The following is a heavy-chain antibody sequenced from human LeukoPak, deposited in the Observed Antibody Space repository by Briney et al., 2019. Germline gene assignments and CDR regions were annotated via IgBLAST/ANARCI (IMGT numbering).Heavy chain of an antibody. D-gene: IGHD6-13*01. Sequence: ASVKVSCRASGYTFTSYGISWVRQAPGQGLEWMGWISAYNGNTNYAQKLQGRVTMTTDTSTSTAYMEPRSLRSDDTAVYYCARIPSSIAAAGWFDPWGQGTLVTVSS. CDR3: ARIPSSIAAAGWFDP. J-gene: IGHJ5*02. CDR1: GYTFTSYG. CDR2: ISAYNGNT. V-gene: IGHV1-18*01.